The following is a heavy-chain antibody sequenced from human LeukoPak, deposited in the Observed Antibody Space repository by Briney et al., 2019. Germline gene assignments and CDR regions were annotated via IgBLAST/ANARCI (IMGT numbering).Heavy chain of an antibody. CDR3: AKLYDFWSGTRSFDY. CDR2: ISGSGGST. J-gene: IGHJ4*02. V-gene: IGHV3-23*01. Sequence: GGSLRLSCAASGFTFSSYAMSWVRQAPGKGLEWVSAISGSGGSTYYAGSVKGRFTISRDNSKNTLYLQMNSLRAEDTAVYYCAKLYDFWSGTRSFDYWGQGTLVTVSS. CDR1: GFTFSSYA. D-gene: IGHD3-3*01.